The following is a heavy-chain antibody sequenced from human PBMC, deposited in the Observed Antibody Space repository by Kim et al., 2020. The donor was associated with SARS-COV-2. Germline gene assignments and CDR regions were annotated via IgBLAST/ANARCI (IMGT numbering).Heavy chain of an antibody. CDR1: GDSVSSYSAS. CDR3: ARVSCSSTNCSPGIYYSFSGMDV. D-gene: IGHD2-2*01. J-gene: IGHJ6*02. CDR2: TYYRSKWYQ. V-gene: IGHV6-1*01. Sequence: SQTLSLTCAISGDSVSSYSASWNWIRQSPSRGLEWLGRTYYRSKWYQDYLVSVKGRISISPDTSKNQFSLQLNSVIPEDTGVYYCARVSCSSTNCSPGIYYSFSGMDVWGQGTTVTVSS.